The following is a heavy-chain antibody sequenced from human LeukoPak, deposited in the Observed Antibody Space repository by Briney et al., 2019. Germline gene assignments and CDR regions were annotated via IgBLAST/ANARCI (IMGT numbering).Heavy chain of an antibody. CDR2: IYPGDSDT. V-gene: IGHV5-51*01. J-gene: IGHJ4*02. CDR1: GYIFTSYW. D-gene: IGHD4-17*01. CDR3: ARPRDYGDYVFDY. Sequence: GASLKISCKGAGYIFTSYWIGWVRQLPGKGLEWMGIIYPGDSDTRYSPSFQGQVTISADKSISTAYLQWSSLKDSDTAMYYRARPRDYGDYVFDYWGQGTLVTVSS.